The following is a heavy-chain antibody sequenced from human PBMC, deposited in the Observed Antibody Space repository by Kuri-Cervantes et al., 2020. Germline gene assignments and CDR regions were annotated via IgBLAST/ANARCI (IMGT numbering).Heavy chain of an antibody. CDR3: ASITLLGGYCVSD. J-gene: IGHJ4*02. Sequence: GSLRLSCTVSGGSISSYYWSWIRQPAGKGLEWIGRIYTSGSTSYNPSLKSRVTMSVDTSKNQFSLKLSSVTAADTAVYYCASITLLGGYCVSDWGQGTLVTVSS. D-gene: IGHD3-22*01. CDR1: GGSISSYY. CDR2: IYTSGST. V-gene: IGHV4-4*07.